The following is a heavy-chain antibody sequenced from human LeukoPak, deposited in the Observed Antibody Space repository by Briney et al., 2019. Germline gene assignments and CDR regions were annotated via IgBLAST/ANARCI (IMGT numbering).Heavy chain of an antibody. CDR2: INPNSGGT. CDR3: ARVGYSGYGTFDY. CDR1: GCTFTCYY. D-gene: IGHD5-12*01. V-gene: IGHV1-2*02. Sequence: ASVKVSCKASGCTFTCYYMHWVRQAPGQGLEWMGWINPNSGGTNYAQKFQGRVTMTRDTSISTAYMELSRLRSDDTAVYHCARVGYSGYGTFDYWGQGALVTVSS. J-gene: IGHJ4*02.